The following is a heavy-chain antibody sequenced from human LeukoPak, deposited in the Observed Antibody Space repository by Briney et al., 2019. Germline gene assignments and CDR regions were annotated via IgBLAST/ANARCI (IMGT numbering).Heavy chain of an antibody. CDR3: ARDYYDSSGYYYYYYYYGMDV. J-gene: IGHJ6*02. Sequence: PGGSLRLSCAASGFTFSSYAMHWVRQAPGKGLEWVAVVSYDGSNKYYADSVKGRFTISRDNSKNTLYLQMNSLRAEDTAVYYCARDYYDSSGYYYYYYYYGMDVWGQGTTVTVSS. CDR1: GFTFSSYA. D-gene: IGHD3-22*01. V-gene: IGHV3-30-3*01. CDR2: VSYDGSNK.